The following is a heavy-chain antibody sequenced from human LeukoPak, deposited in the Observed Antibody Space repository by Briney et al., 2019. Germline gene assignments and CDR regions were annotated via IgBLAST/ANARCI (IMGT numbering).Heavy chain of an antibody. V-gene: IGHV4-39*01. J-gene: IGHJ4*02. Sequence: SETLSLTCTVSGGSISSYYWGWIRQPPGKGLEWIGSIYYSGSTYYNPSLKSRVTISVDTSKNQFSLKLSSVTAADTAVYYCAGTYCSGGSCHDPFDYWGQGTLVTVSS. D-gene: IGHD2-15*01. CDR3: AGTYCSGGSCHDPFDY. CDR1: GGSISSYY. CDR2: IYYSGST.